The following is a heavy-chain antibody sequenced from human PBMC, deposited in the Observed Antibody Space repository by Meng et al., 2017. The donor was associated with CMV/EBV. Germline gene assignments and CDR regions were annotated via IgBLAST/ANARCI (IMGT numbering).Heavy chain of an antibody. V-gene: IGHV3-20*04. J-gene: IGHJ6*02. CDR1: GFTFDDYG. D-gene: IGHD3-3*01. CDR3: ARVIGDYDFWSGYSLYYYYGMDV. CDR2: INWNGGST. Sequence: GGSLRLSCAASGFTFDDYGMSWVRQAPGKGLEWVSGINWNGGSTGYADSVKGRFTISRDNAKNSLYLQMNSLRAEDTALYYCARVIGDYDFWSGYSLYYYYGMDVWGQGTTVTV.